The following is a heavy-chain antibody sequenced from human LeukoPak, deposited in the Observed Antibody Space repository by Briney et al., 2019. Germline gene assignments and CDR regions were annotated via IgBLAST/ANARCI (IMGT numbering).Heavy chain of an antibody. D-gene: IGHD5-18*01. CDR2: IYYSGST. V-gene: IGHV4-39*07. CDR3: AREEDPLQLWPRGYYYGMDV. CDR1: GGSISSSSYY. J-gene: IGHJ6*02. Sequence: PSETLSLTCTVSGGSISSSSYYWGWIRQPPGKGLEWIGSIYYSGSTYYNPSLKSRVTISVDTSKNQFSLKLSFVTAADTAVYYCAREEDPLQLWPRGYYYGMDVWGQGTTVTVSS.